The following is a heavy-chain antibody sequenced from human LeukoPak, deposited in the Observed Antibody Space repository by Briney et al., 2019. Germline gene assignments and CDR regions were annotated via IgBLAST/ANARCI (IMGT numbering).Heavy chain of an antibody. J-gene: IGHJ6*02. V-gene: IGHV3-23*01. D-gene: IGHD5-18*01. CDR1: GFTFSSYA. Sequence: PGGSLRLSCAASGFTFSSYAMSWVRQAPGKGLEWVSAISGSGGSTYYADSVKGRFTISRDNSKNTLYLQMNSLRAEDTAVYYCARVVDTAMVIYYYYYGMDVWGQGTTVTVSS. CDR3: ARVVDTAMVIYYYYYGMDV. CDR2: ISGSGGST.